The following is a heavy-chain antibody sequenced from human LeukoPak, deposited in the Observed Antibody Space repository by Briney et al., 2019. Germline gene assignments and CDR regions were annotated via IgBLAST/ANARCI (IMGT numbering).Heavy chain of an antibody. V-gene: IGHV3-7*01. Sequence: GGSLRLSCAASGFTFSSSWMAWVRQTPGKGLEWVANINQAGSDKNYVDSVKGRFTISRDNGKNSLYLQMNSLRAGDTALYYCARDYYTSGSHWGQGTLVIVSS. CDR3: ARDYYTSGSH. D-gene: IGHD3-10*01. CDR1: GFTFSSSW. CDR2: INQAGSDK. J-gene: IGHJ4*02.